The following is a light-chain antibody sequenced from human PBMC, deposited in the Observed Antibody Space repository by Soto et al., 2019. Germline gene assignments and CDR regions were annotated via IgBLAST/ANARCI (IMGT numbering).Light chain of an antibody. Sequence: QSALTQPASVSGSPGQSITISCTGTSSDLGSYNLVSWYQQHPGKAPKLIIYEGSKRPSGVSNRFSGSKSGNTASLTISGLRTEDEADYYCCSYSSDSTFVLGGGTKVTVL. CDR2: EGS. CDR1: SSDLGSYNL. J-gene: IGLJ2*01. V-gene: IGLV2-23*03. CDR3: CSYSSDSTFV.